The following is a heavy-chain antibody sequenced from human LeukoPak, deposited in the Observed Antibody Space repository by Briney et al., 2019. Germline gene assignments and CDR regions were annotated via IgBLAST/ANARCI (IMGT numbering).Heavy chain of an antibody. CDR3: ARDSDGSWPIDY. J-gene: IGHJ4*02. Sequence: LSLTCAVYGGSFSAYYMSWIRQAPGKGLEWVSYISSSGSTIYYADSVKGRFTISRDNAKNSLYLQMNSLRAEDTAVYYCARDSDGSWPIDYWGQGTLVTVSS. CDR2: ISSSGSTI. D-gene: IGHD6-13*01. CDR1: GGSFSAYY. V-gene: IGHV3-11*01.